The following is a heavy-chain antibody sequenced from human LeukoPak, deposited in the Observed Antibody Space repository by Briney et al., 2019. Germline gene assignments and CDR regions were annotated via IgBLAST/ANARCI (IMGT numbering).Heavy chain of an antibody. CDR3: AKDSGDGSGSYYGWFDP. Sequence: GGSLRLSCAASGFTFSSYGMHWVRQAPGKGLEWMAVISYDGSNKYYADSVKGRFTISRDNSKNTLYLQMNSLRAEDTAVYYCAKDSGDGSGSYYGWFDPWGQGTLVTVSS. CDR2: ISYDGSNK. J-gene: IGHJ5*02. CDR1: GFTFSSYG. D-gene: IGHD3-10*01. V-gene: IGHV3-30*18.